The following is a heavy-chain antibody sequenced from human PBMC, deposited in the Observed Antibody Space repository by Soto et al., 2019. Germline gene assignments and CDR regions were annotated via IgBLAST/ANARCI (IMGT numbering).Heavy chain of an antibody. CDR2: INPSGGT. Sequence: PSETLSLTCAVYGGSFSGYYWSWIRQPPGKGLEWIGEINPSGGTNYSPSLKSRVTISRDTSKNQFSLRLSSVTAADTAVYYCARTIAARASRNLAYWGQGTLVTVSS. D-gene: IGHD6-6*01. CDR3: ARTIAARASRNLAY. V-gene: IGHV4-34*01. CDR1: GGSFSGYY. J-gene: IGHJ4*02.